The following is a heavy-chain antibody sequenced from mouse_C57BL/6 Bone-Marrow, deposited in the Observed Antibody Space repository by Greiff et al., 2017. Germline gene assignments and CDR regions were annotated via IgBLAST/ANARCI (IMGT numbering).Heavy chain of an antibody. CDR3: TTVVALRYFDV. V-gene: IGHV14-4*01. CDR2: IDPENGDT. Sequence: EVQLQQSGAELVRPGASVKLSCTASGFNIKDDYMHWVKQRPEQGLEWIGWIDPENGDTEYASKFQGKATITADTSSNTAYLQLSSLTSEDTAVYYCTTVVALRYFDVWGTGTTVTVSS. CDR1: GFNIKDDY. D-gene: IGHD1-1*01. J-gene: IGHJ1*03.